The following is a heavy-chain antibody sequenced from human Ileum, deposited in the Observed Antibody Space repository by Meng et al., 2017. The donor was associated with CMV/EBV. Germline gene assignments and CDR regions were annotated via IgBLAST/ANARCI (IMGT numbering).Heavy chain of an antibody. J-gene: IGHJ5*02. Sequence: QGQLVHSGAEVKKPGCSVKVSCKASGYTFTSSDVNWVGQATGQGLEWMGWMSPNTGNTGYEHKFKGRVTMTRNPSISTAYMELSSLRSEDTAVYYCARGWVLETWGQGTLVTVSS. D-gene: IGHD1-26*01. V-gene: IGHV1-8*01. CDR2: MSPNTGNT. CDR1: GYTFTSSD. CDR3: ARGWVLET.